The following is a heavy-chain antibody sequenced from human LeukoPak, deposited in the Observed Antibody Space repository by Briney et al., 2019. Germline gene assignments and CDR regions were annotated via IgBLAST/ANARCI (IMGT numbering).Heavy chain of an antibody. D-gene: IGHD6-19*01. V-gene: IGHV3-23*01. CDR2: ISGSGGST. CDR1: GFTLSSYA. J-gene: IGHJ4*02. CDR3: AKAGQWLDSYYFDY. Sequence: GGSLRLSCAASGFTLSSYAMSWVRQAPGKGLEWVSAISGSGGSTYYADSVKGRFTISRDNSKNTLYLQMNSLRAEDTAVYYCAKAGQWLDSYYFDYWGQGTLVTVSS.